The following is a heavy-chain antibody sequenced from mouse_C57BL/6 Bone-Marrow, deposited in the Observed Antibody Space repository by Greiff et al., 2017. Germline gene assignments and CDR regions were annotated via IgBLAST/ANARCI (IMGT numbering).Heavy chain of an antibody. CDR3: AGDRRGTTHFDY. CDR2: ITHSGET. J-gene: IGHJ2*01. Sequence: VQLQQSGPGLVKPSQSLFLTCSITGFPITSGYYWIWIRQSPGKPLEWMGYITHSGETFYNPSLQSPISITRETSKNQFFLQLNSVTTEDTAMYYCAGDRRGTTHFDYWGQGTTLTVSS. V-gene: IGHV12-3*01. CDR1: GFPITSGYY. D-gene: IGHD2-14*01.